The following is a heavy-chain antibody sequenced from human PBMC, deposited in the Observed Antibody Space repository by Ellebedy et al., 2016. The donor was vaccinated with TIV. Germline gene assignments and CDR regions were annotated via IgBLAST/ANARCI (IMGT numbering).Heavy chain of an antibody. J-gene: IGHJ4*02. CDR1: GFTFSSYW. CDR2: IKQDGSEK. Sequence: GESLKISCAASGFTFSSYWMSWVRQAPGKGLEWVANIKQDGSEKYYVDSVKGRFTISRDNAKNSLYLQMNSLRAEDTAVYYCARTLPGGGYCSSTSCYSIPYYFDYWGQGTLVTVSS. V-gene: IGHV3-7*01. CDR3: ARTLPGGGYCSSTSCYSIPYYFDY. D-gene: IGHD2-2*01.